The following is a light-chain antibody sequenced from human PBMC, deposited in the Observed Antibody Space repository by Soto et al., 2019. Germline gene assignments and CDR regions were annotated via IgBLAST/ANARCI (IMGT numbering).Light chain of an antibody. V-gene: IGKV3-20*01. CDR3: QQYGSSPRT. J-gene: IGKJ1*01. CDR2: GAS. Sequence: DIVLTQSPGTLFLSPGERATLSCRASQSVSSSYLAWYQQKPGQAPRLLIYGASSRATGIPDRFSGSGSGTDFTLTISRLEPEDFAVYYCQQYGSSPRTFGQGTKWIS. CDR1: QSVSSSY.